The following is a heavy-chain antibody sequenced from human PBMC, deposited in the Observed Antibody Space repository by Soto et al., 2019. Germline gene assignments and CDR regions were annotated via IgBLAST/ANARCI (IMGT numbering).Heavy chain of an antibody. CDR2: IKQDGSEK. D-gene: IGHD3-22*01. CDR1: GFTFSSYW. J-gene: IGHJ4*02. Sequence: GGSLRLSCAASGFTFSSYWMSWVRQAPGKGLEWVANIKQDGSEKYYVDSVKGRFTISRDNAKNSLYLQMNSLRAEDTAVYYCARGDRYYDSSGYNPLGYWGQGTLVTVSS. CDR3: ARGDRYYDSSGYNPLGY. V-gene: IGHV3-7*01.